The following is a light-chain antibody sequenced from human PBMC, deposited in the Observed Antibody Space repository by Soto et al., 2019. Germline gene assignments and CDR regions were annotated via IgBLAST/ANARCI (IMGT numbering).Light chain of an antibody. CDR2: GAS. Sequence: EIMMTQSPATLSVSPGERATLSCRASQNIRNNLAWYQQKPGQAPRLLMYGASTRATGIPARFSGSGSGTEFTLTINSLQSEDFALYYCKHYNNWPGFGQGTKVDIK. J-gene: IGKJ2*01. CDR1: QNIRNN. V-gene: IGKV3-15*01. CDR3: KHYNNWPG.